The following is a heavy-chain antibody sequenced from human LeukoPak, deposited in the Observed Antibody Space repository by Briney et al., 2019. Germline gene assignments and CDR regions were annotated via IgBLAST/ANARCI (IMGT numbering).Heavy chain of an antibody. CDR3: ASGSSGWYRLSWDY. CDR1: GYTFTSYA. D-gene: IGHD6-19*01. CDR2: INTNTGNP. J-gene: IGHJ4*02. Sequence: ASVKVSCKASGYTFTSYAMNWVRQAPGQGLEWMGWINTNTGNPTYAQGFTGRFVFSLDTSVSTAYLQISSLKAEDTAVYYCASGSSGWYRLSWDYWGQGTLVTVSS. V-gene: IGHV7-4-1*02.